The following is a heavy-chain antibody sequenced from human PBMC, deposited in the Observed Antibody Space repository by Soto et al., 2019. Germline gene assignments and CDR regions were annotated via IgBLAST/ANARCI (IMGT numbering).Heavy chain of an antibody. D-gene: IGHD2-21*02. CDR2: IHSGGYT. Sequence: PGGSLRLSCAASGFTVSSNYMSWVRQAPGKGLEWVSIIHSGGYTHYADSVKGRFTISRDNSKNTLYLQMNSLRAEDTAVYYCARDAFQLPGEVVTALVWGQGTTVTVSS. CDR3: ARDAFQLPGEVVTALV. V-gene: IGHV3-53*01. CDR1: GFTVSSNY. J-gene: IGHJ6*02.